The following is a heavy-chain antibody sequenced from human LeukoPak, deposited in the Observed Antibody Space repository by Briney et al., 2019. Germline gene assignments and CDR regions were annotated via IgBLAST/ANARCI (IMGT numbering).Heavy chain of an antibody. V-gene: IGHV3-74*01. J-gene: IGHJ4*02. D-gene: IGHD2-21*02. CDR1: GFTFSSYI. CDR3: ARGYYGGSDYYLFDY. CDR2: FTTDGNT. Sequence: GGSLRLSCAASGFTFSSYIMNWVRQAPGKGLEWVSRFTTDGNTNYAGSVKGRVTISRDNAKNTLYLQMNSLRAEDTAVYYCARGYYGGSDYYLFDYWGQGTLVTVSS.